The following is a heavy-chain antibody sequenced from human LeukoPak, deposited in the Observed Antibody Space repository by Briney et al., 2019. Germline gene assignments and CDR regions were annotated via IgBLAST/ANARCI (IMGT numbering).Heavy chain of an antibody. Sequence: ALVKVSCKASGYTFTSFGISWVRQAPGQGLEWMGWINTYDGSTKYAQKLQDRVTMTTDTSTNTAYMELGSLSSDDAAVYYCARDIYYYDTTDPKIRSDYWGQGTLVTVSS. CDR3: ARDIYYYDTTDPKIRSDY. V-gene: IGHV1-18*01. CDR2: INTYDGST. D-gene: IGHD3-22*01. CDR1: GYTFTSFG. J-gene: IGHJ4*02.